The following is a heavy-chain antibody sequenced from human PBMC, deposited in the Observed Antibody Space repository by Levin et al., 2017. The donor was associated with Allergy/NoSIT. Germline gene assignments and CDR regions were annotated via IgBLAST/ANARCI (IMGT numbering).Heavy chain of an antibody. CDR3: TDPGSGSQWTY. J-gene: IGHJ4*02. CDR1: GFIFSNFA. D-gene: IGHD1-26*01. CDR2: ANGHGGRT. Sequence: PGESLKISCAASGFIFSNFAMSWVRQAPGKGLEWVSTANGHGGRTYYADSVKGRFTISRDNSKNTVYLQMNSLRAEDTAVYYCTDPGSGSQWTYWGQGTLVTVSS. V-gene: IGHV3-23*01.